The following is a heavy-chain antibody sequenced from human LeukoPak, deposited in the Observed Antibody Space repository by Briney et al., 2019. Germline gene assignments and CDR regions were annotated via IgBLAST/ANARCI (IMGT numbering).Heavy chain of an antibody. CDR2: LSESGDVT. CDR3: AKQFVDI. J-gene: IGHJ5*02. D-gene: IGHD5-24*01. V-gene: IGHV3-23*01. CDR1: GFAFSNYA. Sequence: GGSLRLSCAASGFAFSNYAMNWVRQAPGKGLEWVSSLSESGDVTSYADSVKGRFTISRDNSRNILHLQMSSLRAEDTAIYYCAKQFVDIWGPGTLVIVSS.